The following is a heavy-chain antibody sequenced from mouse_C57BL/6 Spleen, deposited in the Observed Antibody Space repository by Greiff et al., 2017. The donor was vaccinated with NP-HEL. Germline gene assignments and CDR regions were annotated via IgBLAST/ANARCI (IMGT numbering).Heavy chain of an antibody. Sequence: VQLQQSGAELAKPGASVKLSCKASGYTFTSYWMHWVKQRPGQGLEWIGYINPSSGYTKYNQKFKDKATLTADKPSSTTDMQLSSLTYEDSSVHYCASFYDGPYFDYWGQGTTLTVSS. J-gene: IGHJ2*01. D-gene: IGHD2-3*01. CDR2: INPSSGYT. CDR3: ASFYDGPYFDY. V-gene: IGHV1-7*01. CDR1: GYTFTSYW.